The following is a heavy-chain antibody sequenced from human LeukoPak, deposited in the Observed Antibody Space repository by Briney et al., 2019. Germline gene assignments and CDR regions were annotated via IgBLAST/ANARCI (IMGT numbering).Heavy chain of an antibody. J-gene: IGHJ6*03. CDR1: GASISSYY. CDR2: IYYSGST. D-gene: IGHD6-13*01. V-gene: IGHV4-59*01. CDR3: ARLSSSWPDYYYYYMDV. Sequence: PSETLSLTCTVSGASISSYYWSWVRQPPGKGLEWIGYIYYSGSTNYNPSLKSRVTISVDTSKNQFSLKLSSVTAADTAAYYCARLSSSWPDYYYYYMDVWGKGTTVTVSS.